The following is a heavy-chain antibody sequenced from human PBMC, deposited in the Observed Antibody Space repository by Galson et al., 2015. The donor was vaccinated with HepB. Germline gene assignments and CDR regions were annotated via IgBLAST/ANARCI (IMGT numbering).Heavy chain of an antibody. D-gene: IGHD6-13*01. CDR3: ARDPPPAMAASGTTNDY. CDR2: IYSGGST. V-gene: IGHV3-53*01. CDR1: GFTVSSNY. J-gene: IGHJ4*02. Sequence: SLRLSCAASGFTVSSNYMSWVRQAPGKGLEWVSVIYSGGSTYYADSVKGRFTISRDNSKNTLFLQMNSLRAEDTAVYYCARDPPPAMAASGTTNDYWGQGTLVTVSS.